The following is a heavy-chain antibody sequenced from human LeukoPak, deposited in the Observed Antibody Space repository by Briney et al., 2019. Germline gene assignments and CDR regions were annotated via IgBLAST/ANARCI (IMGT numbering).Heavy chain of an antibody. J-gene: IGHJ5*02. CDR2: INHSGST. V-gene: IGHV4-34*01. CDR3: ARGLLWFGESWFDP. Sequence: PSETLSLTCGVYGGSLSGYYWTWIRQPPGKGLEWIGEINHSGSTNYNPSLKSRVTISVDTSKNQFSLKLSSVTAADTAVYYCARGLLWFGESWFDPWGQGTLVTVSS. CDR1: GGSLSGYY. D-gene: IGHD3-10*01.